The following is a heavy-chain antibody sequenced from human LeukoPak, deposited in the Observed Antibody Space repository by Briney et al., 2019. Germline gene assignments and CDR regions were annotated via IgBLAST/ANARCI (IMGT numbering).Heavy chain of an antibody. D-gene: IGHD5-12*01. CDR2: IYYSGST. J-gene: IGHJ4*02. V-gene: IGHV4-31*03. CDR1: GGSISSGTYY. CDR3: ARSLGYSGYDFRDY. Sequence: SETLSLTCTVPGGSISSGTYYWSWIRQPPGKGLELIGYIYYSGSTYYNPSLKSRLSISVDTSKNQFSLKLSSVTAADTAVYYCARSLGYSGYDFRDYWGQGILVTVSS.